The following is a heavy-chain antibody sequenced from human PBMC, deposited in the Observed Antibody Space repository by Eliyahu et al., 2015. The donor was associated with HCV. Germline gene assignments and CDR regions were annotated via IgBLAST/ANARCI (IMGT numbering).Heavy chain of an antibody. CDR3: AKVAASIEPRYLDY. V-gene: IGHV3-23*01. J-gene: IGHJ4*02. CDR2: ITAGGGST. Sequence: VRQAPGKGLEWVSVITAGGGSTFYADSVKGRFTISRDNFKNTVYLQVNSLRVEDTAVYSCAKVAASIEPRYLDYWGQGTLVTVSS. D-gene: IGHD6-6*01.